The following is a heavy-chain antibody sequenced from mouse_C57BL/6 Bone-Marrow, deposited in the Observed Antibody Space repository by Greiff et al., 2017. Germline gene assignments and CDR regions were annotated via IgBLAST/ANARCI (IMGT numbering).Heavy chain of an antibody. D-gene: IGHD1-1*01. CDR3: ARGDYYGSSPEGYAMDY. CDR2: ISYDGSN. J-gene: IGHJ4*01. Sequence: EVKLQESGPGLVKPSQSLSLTCSVTGYSITSGYYWNWIRQFPGNKLEWMGYISYDGSNNYNPSLKNRISITRDTSKNQFFLKLNSVTTEDTATYYCARGDYYGSSPEGYAMDYWGQGTSVTVSS. V-gene: IGHV3-6*01. CDR1: GYSITSGYY.